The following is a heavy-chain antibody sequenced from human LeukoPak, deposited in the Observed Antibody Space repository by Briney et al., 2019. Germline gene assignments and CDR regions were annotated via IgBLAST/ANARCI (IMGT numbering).Heavy chain of an antibody. V-gene: IGHV1-2*02. Sequence: ASVKVSCKASGYTFIAYYIHWVRQAHGQGLEWMGWINPNSGGAKYAQKFQGSVTMTRGTSISTAYMELTSDDTAIYYCARDWGPTGSYLDHWGQGSLVTVSS. CDR1: GYTFIAYY. J-gene: IGHJ4*02. CDR3: ARDWGPTGSYLDH. CDR2: INPNSGGA. D-gene: IGHD1-1*01.